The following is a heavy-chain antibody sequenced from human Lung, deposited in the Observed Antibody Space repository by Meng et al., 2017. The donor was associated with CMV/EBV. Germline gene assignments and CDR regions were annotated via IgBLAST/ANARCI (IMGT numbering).Heavy chain of an antibody. J-gene: IGHJ4*02. D-gene: IGHD6-19*01. CDR2: IYHSGST. V-gene: IGHV4-4*02. CDR1: GGSISSSNW. CDR3: ASFPPPGKQWLVTDY. Sequence: QGQRSESGPGLGIPSGTLSLTCAVSGGSISSSNWWSWVRQPPGKGLEWNGEIYHSGSTNYNPSLKSRVTISVDKSKNQFSLKLSSVTAADTAVYYCASFPPPGKQWLVTDYWGQGTLVTVSS.